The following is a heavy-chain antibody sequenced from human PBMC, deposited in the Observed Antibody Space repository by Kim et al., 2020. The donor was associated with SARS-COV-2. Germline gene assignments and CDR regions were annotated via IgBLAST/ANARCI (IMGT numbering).Heavy chain of an antibody. D-gene: IGHD3-10*01. V-gene: IGHV3-23*01. Sequence: YADSVKGRFTISRDNSKNTLYLQMNSLRAEDTAVYYCAKADYYGSGSQTADYWGQGTLVTVSS. CDR3: AKADYYGSGSQTADY. J-gene: IGHJ4*02.